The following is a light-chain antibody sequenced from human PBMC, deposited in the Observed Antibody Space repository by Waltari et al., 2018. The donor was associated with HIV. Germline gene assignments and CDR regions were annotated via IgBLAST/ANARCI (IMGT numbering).Light chain of an antibody. CDR3: QQTYRRPQT. CDR1: QTINGN. CDR2: GAS. Sequence: DIQMTQSPSSLSASVGDRVTITCRASQTINGNLNWYQQIPGKAPKLLIFGASTLQTGVPARFSGSGSGTHFTLTVTSLQPEDFATYFCQQTYRRPQTFGQGTRVDIK. V-gene: IGKV1-39*01. J-gene: IGKJ5*01.